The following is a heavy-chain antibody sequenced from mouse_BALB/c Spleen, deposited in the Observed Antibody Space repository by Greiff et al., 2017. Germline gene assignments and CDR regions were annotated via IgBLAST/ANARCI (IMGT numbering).Heavy chain of an antibody. CDR1: GFSLTGYG. J-gene: IGHJ1*01. D-gene: IGHD1-1*01. CDR3: ARDPLYYGSSYWYFDV. Sequence: QVQLQQSGPGLVAPSQSLSITCTVSGFSLTGYGVNWVRQPPGKGLEWLGMIWGDGSTDYNSALKSRLSISKDNSKSQVFLKMNSLQTDYTARYYCARDPLYYGSSYWYFDVWGAGTTVTVSS. CDR2: IWGDGST. V-gene: IGHV2-6-7*01.